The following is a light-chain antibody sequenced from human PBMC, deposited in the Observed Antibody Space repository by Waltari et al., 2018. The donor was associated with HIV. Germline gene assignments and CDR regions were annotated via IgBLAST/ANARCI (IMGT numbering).Light chain of an antibody. Sequence: QSVLTHPPSTSASPGQTVTIACSGSSPNIGNHLVSWYQRLPGTAPNRLIFRNNQRPSGVPDRFSGSKSDTSASLVISVLRSEDEAEYFCAVWDGSLSAWLFGGGTKVAVL. CDR2: RNN. V-gene: IGLV1-47*01. J-gene: IGLJ3*02. CDR3: AVWDGSLSAWL. CDR1: SPNIGNHL.